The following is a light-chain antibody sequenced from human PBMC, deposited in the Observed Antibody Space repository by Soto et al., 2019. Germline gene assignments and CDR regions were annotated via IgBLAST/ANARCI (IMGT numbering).Light chain of an antibody. CDR1: SSDVGGYNY. J-gene: IGLJ3*02. Sequence: QSALTQPASVSGSPGQSITISCTGTSSDVGGYNYVSWYQQHPGKAPKLMIYEVSNRPSGVSNRFSGSKSGTTASLTISGLQAEDEADYYCSSYISRSTWVFGGGTKLTVL. CDR3: SSYISRSTWV. V-gene: IGLV2-14*01. CDR2: EVS.